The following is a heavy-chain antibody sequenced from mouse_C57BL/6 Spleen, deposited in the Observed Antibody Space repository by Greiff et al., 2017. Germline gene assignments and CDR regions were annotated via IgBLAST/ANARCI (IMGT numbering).Heavy chain of an antibody. CDR1: GYAFSSSW. V-gene: IGHV1-82*01. J-gene: IGHJ4*01. CDR3: AGATVVPYAMDY. Sequence: VKLQESGPELVKPGASVKISCKASGYAFSSSWMHWVKQRPGQGLEWIGRIYPGDGDTNYNGKFKGKATLTADKSSSTAYMQLSSLTSEDSAVYFCAGATVVPYAMDYWGQGTSVTVSS. D-gene: IGHD1-1*01. CDR2: IYPGDGDT.